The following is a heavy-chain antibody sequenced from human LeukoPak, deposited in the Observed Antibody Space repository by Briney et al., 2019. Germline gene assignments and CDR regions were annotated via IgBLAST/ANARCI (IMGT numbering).Heavy chain of an antibody. V-gene: IGHV3-23*01. CDR3: ARQPRQQLVWNWFDP. Sequence: GGSLRLSCAASGFTFASYTMAWVRQAPGKGLEWVSGISTSGSPTFYADSVKGRFTISRDNSKNTLYLQMNSLRAEDTAVYYCARQPRQQLVWNWFDPWGQGTLVTVSS. CDR2: ISTSGSPT. J-gene: IGHJ5*02. D-gene: IGHD6-13*01. CDR1: GFTFASYT.